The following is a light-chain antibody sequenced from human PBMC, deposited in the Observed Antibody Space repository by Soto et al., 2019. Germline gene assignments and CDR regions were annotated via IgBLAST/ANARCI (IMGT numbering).Light chain of an antibody. CDR2: DVS. V-gene: IGLV2-18*02. CDR3: SSYTSSSTHV. Sequence: QSALTQPPSVSGSPGQSVTISCTGTSSDVGSYNRVSWYQQPPGTAPKVMIYDVSNRPSGVPDRFSGSKSGNTASLTISGLQAEDESDYYCSSYTSSSTHVSGIGTRSPS. CDR1: SSDVGSYNR. J-gene: IGLJ1*01.